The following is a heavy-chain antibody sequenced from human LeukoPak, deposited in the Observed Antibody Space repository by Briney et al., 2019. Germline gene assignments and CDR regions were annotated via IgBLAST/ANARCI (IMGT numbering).Heavy chain of an antibody. J-gene: IGHJ1*01. D-gene: IGHD2-15*01. CDR3: ARVLGYCSGGGCSEYFQH. CDR1: GGSMRSYY. Sequence: PSETLSLTCTVSGGSMRSYYWSWIRQPPGKGLEWIGYIYYSGSTNYNPSLRSRVTISVDTSKNQFSLKLSSVTAADTAVYYCARVLGYCSGGGCSEYFQHWGQGTLVTVSS. V-gene: IGHV4-59*01. CDR2: IYYSGST.